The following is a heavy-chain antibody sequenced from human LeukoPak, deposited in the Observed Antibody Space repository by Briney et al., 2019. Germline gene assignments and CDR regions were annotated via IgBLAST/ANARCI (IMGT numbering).Heavy chain of an antibody. CDR2: IYYSGST. J-gene: IGHJ3*02. CDR3: ARGLHNRSSGTRFDVFEI. CDR1: GGSIRSFY. Sequence: TSETLSLTCSVSGGSIRSFYWSWIRQPPGKGLEWIGNIYYSGSTNYNPSLKSRVTISVDTSKNQVSLKLSSVTAADTAVYYCARGLHNRSSGTRFDVFEIWGQGTMVTVSS. D-gene: IGHD6-6*01. V-gene: IGHV4-59*01.